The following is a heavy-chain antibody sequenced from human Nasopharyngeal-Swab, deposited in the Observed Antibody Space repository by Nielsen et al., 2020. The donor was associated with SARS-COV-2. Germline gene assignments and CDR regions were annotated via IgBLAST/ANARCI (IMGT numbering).Heavy chain of an antibody. CDR2: ISSSSSYI. J-gene: IGHJ6*02. CDR3: ARGCVLTGPSCYYYGMDV. D-gene: IGHD3-9*01. CDR1: GFTFSSYN. Sequence: ETLSLTCAASGFTFSSYNMNWVRQAPGKGLEWVSSISSSSSYIYYADSVTGRFTISRDNAKHSLYLQMNSLTAEDTAVYYCARGCVLTGPSCYYYGMDVWSQGTTVTVSS. V-gene: IGHV3-21*01.